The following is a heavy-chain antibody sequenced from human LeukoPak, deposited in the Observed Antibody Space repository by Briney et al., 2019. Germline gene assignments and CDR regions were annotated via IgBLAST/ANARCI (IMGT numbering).Heavy chain of an antibody. J-gene: IGHJ4*02. CDR1: GYRFTNYW. D-gene: IGHD4-17*01. CDR2: IYPGDSDT. V-gene: IGHV5-51*01. Sequence: GESLKFSCKGSGYRFTNYWIGWVRQMPGKGLEWMAIIYPGDSDTRYSPSFQGQVTISADKSISTAYLQWSSLKASDTAMYYCASTTTVTHFDYWGQGTLVTVSS. CDR3: ASTTTVTHFDY.